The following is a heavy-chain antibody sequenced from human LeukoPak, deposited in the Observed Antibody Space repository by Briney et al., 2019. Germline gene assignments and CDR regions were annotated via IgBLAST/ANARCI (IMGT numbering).Heavy chain of an antibody. V-gene: IGHV3-15*01. CDR3: TTEGWLLTSQRYYFDY. J-gene: IGHJ4*02. CDR2: IKSKTDGGTT. Sequence: GSLRLSCAASGFTFSNAWMSWVRQAPGKGLEWVGRIKSKTDGGTTDYAAPVKGRFTISRDDSKNTLHLQMNSLKTEDTAVYYCTTEGWLLTSQRYYFDYWGQGTLVTVSS. CDR1: GFTFSNAW. D-gene: IGHD5-12*01.